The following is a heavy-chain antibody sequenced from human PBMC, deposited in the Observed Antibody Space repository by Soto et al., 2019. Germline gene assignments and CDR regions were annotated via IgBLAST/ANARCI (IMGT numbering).Heavy chain of an antibody. D-gene: IGHD5-12*01. V-gene: IGHV4-4*02. CDR2: IYHCGGT. CDR1: GGSISSSNW. Sequence: QVQLQESGPGLVTPSGTLSLTCVVSGGSISSSNWWSWVRQPPGKGLEWIGEIYHCGGTNYNPSLKSRVSISVAKSKNQFSLSLSDGTAADTAVYDWARLSDFRDSGYDPNWYFDLWGRGTLVTVFS. CDR3: ARLSDFRDSGYDPNWYFDL. J-gene: IGHJ2*01.